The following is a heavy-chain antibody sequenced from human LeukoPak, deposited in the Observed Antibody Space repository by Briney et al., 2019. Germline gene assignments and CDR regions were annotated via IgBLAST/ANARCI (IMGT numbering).Heavy chain of an antibody. CDR1: GFTFSSYA. CDR2: ISYDGSNK. CDR3: AMHYYDSSGSD. Sequence: PGGSLRLSCAASGFTFSSYAMHWVRQAPGKGLEWVAVISYDGSNKYYADSVKGRFTISRDNSKNTLYLQMNSLRAEDTAVYYCAMHYYDSSGSDWGQGTLVTVSS. V-gene: IGHV3-30-3*01. J-gene: IGHJ4*02. D-gene: IGHD3-22*01.